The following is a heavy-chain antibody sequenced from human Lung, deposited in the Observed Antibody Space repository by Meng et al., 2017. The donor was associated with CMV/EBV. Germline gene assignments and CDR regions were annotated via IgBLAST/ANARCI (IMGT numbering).Heavy chain of an antibody. CDR2: ISCYNGDT. CDR1: GYILTNQC. D-gene: IGHD6-19*01. J-gene: IGHJ4*02. V-gene: IGHV1-18*01. CDR3: ARDPSNTSGRYAYFDY. Sequence: VAVVQFGGEGKKTGASLRFCFKVSGYILTNQCNSWIRQGPGQVLEWMGWISCYNGDTNYAQKLQGRVTMTTYTSTNTDYMDLRGLRSDDTAVYYCARDPSNTSGRYAYFDYWGQGTLVTVS.